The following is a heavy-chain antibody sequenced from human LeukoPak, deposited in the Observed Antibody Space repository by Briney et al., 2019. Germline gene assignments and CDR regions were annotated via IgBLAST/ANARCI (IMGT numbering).Heavy chain of an antibody. J-gene: IGHJ5*02. V-gene: IGHV4-59*01. Sequence: SETLSLTCTVSGGSIRSYYWSWIRQPPGKGLEWIGYIYYTGTTNYNPSLKSQVTISVDTSKNQFSLKLSSVTAADTAVYYCARSLYGSGNRWFDPWGQGTLVTVSS. CDR3: ARSLYGSGNRWFDP. D-gene: IGHD3-10*01. CDR2: IYYTGTT. CDR1: GGSIRSYY.